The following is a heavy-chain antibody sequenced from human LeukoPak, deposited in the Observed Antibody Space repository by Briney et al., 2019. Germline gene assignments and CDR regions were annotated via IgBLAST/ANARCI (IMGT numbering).Heavy chain of an antibody. Sequence: ASVKVSCKASGYTFTSYAMHWVRQAPGQRLEWMGWINAGNGNTKYSQKFQGRVTITRDTSASTAYMELSSLRSEDTAVYYCARAYRLRQPPYDSSGYLDYWGQGTLVTVSS. CDR2: INAGNGNT. J-gene: IGHJ4*02. D-gene: IGHD3-22*01. CDR1: GYTFTSYA. CDR3: ARAYRLRQPPYDSSGYLDY. V-gene: IGHV1-3*01.